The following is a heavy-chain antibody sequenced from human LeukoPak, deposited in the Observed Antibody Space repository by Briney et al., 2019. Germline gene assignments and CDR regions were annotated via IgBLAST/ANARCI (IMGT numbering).Heavy chain of an antibody. J-gene: IGHJ4*02. V-gene: IGHV4-39*01. Sequence: PSEALSLTCTVSGXSLTSKNDYCGWIRQSPGKGLEWIRRIHYSGSPYYNPSLKSRVFISVDTSKSQFFLRVSSVTVADTVIYYCARQQGYYDFETATAFPPYYFDSWGQGTLVTSSS. CDR3: ARQQGYYDFETATAFPPYYFDS. CDR1: GXSLTSKNDY. CDR2: IHYSGSP. D-gene: IGHD3-3*01.